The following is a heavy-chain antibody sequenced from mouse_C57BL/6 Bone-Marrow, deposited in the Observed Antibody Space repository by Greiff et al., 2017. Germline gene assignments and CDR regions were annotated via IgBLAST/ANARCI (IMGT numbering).Heavy chain of an antibody. Sequence: QVQLQQSGAELVRPGASVKLSCKASGYTFTDYYINWVKQRPGRGLEWIARIYPGSGNTYYNEKFKGKATLTAEKSSSAAYMQLISRTSEDSAVYFCAGDYGCSYVEGAVDYWGQGTSVTVSA. J-gene: IGHJ4*01. CDR1: GYTFTDYY. CDR2: IYPGSGNT. V-gene: IGHV1-76*01. CDR3: AGDYGCSYVEGAVDY. D-gene: IGHD1-1*01.